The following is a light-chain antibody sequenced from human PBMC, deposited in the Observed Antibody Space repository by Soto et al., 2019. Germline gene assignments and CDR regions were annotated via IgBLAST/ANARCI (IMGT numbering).Light chain of an antibody. J-gene: IGLJ2*01. CDR1: NSDVGGYTY. CDR2: EVS. CDR3: RSYAGRNAVL. Sequence: QSALTQPPSASGSPRQSVTISCTGTNSDVGGYTYVSWYQQRPGKATKLIIYEVSKRPSGVPDRFAGYKSGYTASLTVSGLQADDEAYYYGRSYAGRNAVLFGGGTKLTVL. V-gene: IGLV2-8*01.